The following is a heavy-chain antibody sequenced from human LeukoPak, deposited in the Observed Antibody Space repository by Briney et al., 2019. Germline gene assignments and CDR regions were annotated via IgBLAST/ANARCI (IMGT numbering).Heavy chain of an antibody. Sequence: SVKVSCKASGGTFSSYAISWVRQAPGQGLEWMGGIIPIFGTANYAQKFQGRVTITADKSTSTAYMELSSLRSEDTAVYYCARAIDYDILPGSPYYFDYWGQGTLVTVSS. J-gene: IGHJ4*02. CDR1: GGTFSSYA. CDR2: IIPIFGTA. V-gene: IGHV1-69*06. CDR3: ARAIDYDILPGSPYYFDY. D-gene: IGHD3-9*01.